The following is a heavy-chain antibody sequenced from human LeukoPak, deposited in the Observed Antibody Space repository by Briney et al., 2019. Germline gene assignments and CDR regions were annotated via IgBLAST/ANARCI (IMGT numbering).Heavy chain of an antibody. CDR2: IYPVDSDT. CDR3: ARRSSSGGSNFYY. J-gene: IGHJ4*02. D-gene: IGHD6-19*01. Sequence: GESLQISCKGSGDSIINWIGWVRQIPGKGLEWMGIIYPVDSDTRNTPSFPVQVTISAAKSINTAYLQWSILKASDTAMYYCARRSSSGGSNFYYWGEGDLGSVSS. V-gene: IGHV5-51*01. CDR1: GDSIINW.